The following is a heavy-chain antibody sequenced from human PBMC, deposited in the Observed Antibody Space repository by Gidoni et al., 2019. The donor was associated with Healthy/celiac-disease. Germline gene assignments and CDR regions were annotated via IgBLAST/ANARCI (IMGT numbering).Heavy chain of an antibody. D-gene: IGHD6-6*01. J-gene: IGHJ5*02. CDR2: IYSSGST. CDR1: AGSISSGDSY. V-gene: IGHV4-30-4*01. Sequence: QVQLQASGPGLVKPSQTLSLTCTVSAGSISSGDSYWSWIRQPPGKGLEWIGYIYSSGSTYYNPSLKSRVTISVDTSKNQFSLKLSSVTAADTAVYYCARGSLTSIAALGPWGQGTLVTVSS. CDR3: ARGSLTSIAALGP.